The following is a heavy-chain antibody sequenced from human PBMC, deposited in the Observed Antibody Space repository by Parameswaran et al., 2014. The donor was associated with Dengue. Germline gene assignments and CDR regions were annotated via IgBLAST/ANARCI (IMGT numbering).Heavy chain of an antibody. Sequence: PGKGLEWIGYIYYSGSTNYNPSLKSRVTISVDTSKNQFSLKLSSVTAADTAVYYCAGAPYYDFWSGLNYYYYYYMDVWGKGTTVTVSS. J-gene: IGHJ6*03. CDR2: IYYSGST. CDR3: AGAPYYDFWSGLNYYYYYYMDV. D-gene: IGHD3-3*01. V-gene: IGHV4-59*13.